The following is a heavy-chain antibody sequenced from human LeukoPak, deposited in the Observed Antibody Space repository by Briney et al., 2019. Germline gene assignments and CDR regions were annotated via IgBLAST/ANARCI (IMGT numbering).Heavy chain of an antibody. CDR1: GFTFSSYG. Sequence: HPGGSLRLSCAASGFTFSSYGMHWVRQAPGKGLEWVAVIWYDGSNKYYADPVKGRFTISRDNSKNTLYLQMNSLRAEDTAVYYCARSLGSGSYPADYWGQGTLVTVSS. J-gene: IGHJ4*02. CDR3: ARSLGSGSYPADY. D-gene: IGHD3-10*02. V-gene: IGHV3-33*01. CDR2: IWYDGSNK.